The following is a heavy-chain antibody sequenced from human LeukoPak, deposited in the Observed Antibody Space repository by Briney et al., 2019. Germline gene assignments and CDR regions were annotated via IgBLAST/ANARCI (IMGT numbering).Heavy chain of an antibody. Sequence: SETLSLTCAVYGGSFSGYYWSWIRQPPGKGLEWIGEINHSGSTSYNPSLKSRVTISVDTSKNQFSLKLSSVTAADTAVYYCARGLSGRGQDYWGQGTLVTVSS. CDR3: ARGLSGRGQDY. J-gene: IGHJ4*02. D-gene: IGHD6-19*01. CDR1: GGSFSGYY. V-gene: IGHV4-34*01. CDR2: INHSGST.